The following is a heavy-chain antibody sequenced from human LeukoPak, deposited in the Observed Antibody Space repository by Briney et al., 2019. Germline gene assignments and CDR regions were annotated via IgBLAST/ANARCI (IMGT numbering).Heavy chain of an antibody. J-gene: IGHJ4*02. CDR2: IFHSGDT. D-gene: IGHD2-15*01. V-gene: IGHV4-38-2*02. Sequence: SETLSLTCSVSGDSITTDYYWGWIRQPPGKGLEWIASIFHSGDTYYNPSLKSRLTISVDTSKNQFSLKLTSLTAADTAVYYCARDRLGGLDNWGQGTLVTVSS. CDR3: ARDRLGGLDN. CDR1: GDSITTDYY.